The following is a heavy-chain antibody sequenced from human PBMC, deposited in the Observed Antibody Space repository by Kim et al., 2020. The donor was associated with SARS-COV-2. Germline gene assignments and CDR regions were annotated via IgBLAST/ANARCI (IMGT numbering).Heavy chain of an antibody. V-gene: IGHV4-34*01. D-gene: IGHD3-10*01. CDR3: ARGRNGGRAY. J-gene: IGHJ4*02. Sequence: STNSTPSPKSRVTISVDTSKNQFSLRLSSVTAADTAVYYCARGRNGGRAYWGQGTLVTVSS. CDR2: ST.